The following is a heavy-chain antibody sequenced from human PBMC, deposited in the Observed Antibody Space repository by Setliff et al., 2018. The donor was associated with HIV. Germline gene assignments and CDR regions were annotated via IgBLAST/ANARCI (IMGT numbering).Heavy chain of an antibody. J-gene: IGHJ4*02. Sequence: GGSLRLSCAASGFTFSSYPMSWVRQSPGKGPEWVSAISDGGGSTYYADSVKGRFTISRDNAKNSLYLQMNSLRAEDTAVYYCARDLSSGPAYWGQGTLVTVSS. CDR1: GFTFSSYP. CDR2: ISDGGGST. CDR3: ARDLSSGPAY. D-gene: IGHD3-22*01. V-gene: IGHV3-23*01.